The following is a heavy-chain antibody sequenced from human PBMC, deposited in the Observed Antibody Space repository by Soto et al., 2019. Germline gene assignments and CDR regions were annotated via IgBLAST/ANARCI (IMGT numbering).Heavy chain of an antibody. D-gene: IGHD6-6*01. CDR3: ARGWIAACSVNWFDP. V-gene: IGHV1-8*01. Sequence: ASVKVSCKASGYTFTSYDITWVRQATGRGLEWMGWMNPNSGNTGYAQKFQGRVTMTRNASISTAYMELSSLRSEDTAVYYCARGWIAACSVNWFDPCGQGPMVTVCS. CDR1: GYTFTSYD. CDR2: MNPNSGNT. J-gene: IGHJ5*02.